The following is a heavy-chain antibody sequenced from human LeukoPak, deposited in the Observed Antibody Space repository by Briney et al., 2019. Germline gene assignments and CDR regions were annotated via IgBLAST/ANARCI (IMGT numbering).Heavy chain of an antibody. J-gene: IGHJ3*02. Sequence: SETLSLTCAVYGGSFSGYYWSWIRQPPGKELEWIGEINHSGSTNYNPSLKSRVTISVDTSKNQFSLKLSSVTAADTAVYYCARNFDWLYAFDIWGQGTMVTVSS. V-gene: IGHV4-34*01. D-gene: IGHD3-9*01. CDR3: ARNFDWLYAFDI. CDR2: INHSGST. CDR1: GGSFSGYY.